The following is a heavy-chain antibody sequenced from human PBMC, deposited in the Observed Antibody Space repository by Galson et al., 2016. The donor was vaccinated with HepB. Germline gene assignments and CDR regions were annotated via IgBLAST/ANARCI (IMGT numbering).Heavy chain of an antibody. CDR2: IKEDGSEE. CDR1: GFIFSNYG. J-gene: IGHJ6*02. V-gene: IGHV3-7*01. Sequence: SLRLSCAASGFIFSNYGMHWVRQAPGKGLEWVANIKEDGSEEYYVDSVKGRFTISRDNAKNSLYLQMNRLRAEDTAVYYCARGRGVDVWGQGTTVTVSS. CDR3: ARGRGVDV.